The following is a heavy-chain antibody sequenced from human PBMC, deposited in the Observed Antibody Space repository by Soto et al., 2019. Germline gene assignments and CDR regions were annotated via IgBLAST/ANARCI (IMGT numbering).Heavy chain of an antibody. Sequence: GGSLRLSCAASGFTFSSYGMHWVRQAPGKGLEWVAVIWYDGSNKYYADSVKGRFTISRDNSKNTLYLQMNSLRAEDTAVYYCARDPDSSGYYFGYFDYWGQGTLVTVSS. CDR3: ARDPDSSGYYFGYFDY. J-gene: IGHJ4*02. CDR2: IWYDGSNK. V-gene: IGHV3-33*01. D-gene: IGHD3-22*01. CDR1: GFTFSSYG.